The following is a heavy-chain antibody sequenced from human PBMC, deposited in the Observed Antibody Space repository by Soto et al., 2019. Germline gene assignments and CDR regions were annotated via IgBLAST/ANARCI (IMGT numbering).Heavy chain of an antibody. CDR3: ARGAAFDI. Sequence: GESLKISCKGSGYSFASSWIAWVRQMPGKGLELMGIIFPGDSDTRYSPSFQGQVTISADKSISAAYLQWSSLKASHTAMYYCARGAAFDIWGQGTMVTVS. V-gene: IGHV5-51*01. CDR1: GYSFASSW. J-gene: IGHJ3*02. CDR2: IFPGDSDT.